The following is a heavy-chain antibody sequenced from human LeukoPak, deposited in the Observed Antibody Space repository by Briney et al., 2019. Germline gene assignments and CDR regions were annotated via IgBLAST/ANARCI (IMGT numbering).Heavy chain of an antibody. V-gene: IGHV1-24*01. CDR1: GYTLTELS. Sequence: ASVKVSCKVSGYTLTELSMHWVRQAPGKGLEWMGGFDPKDGETIYAQKFQGRVTMTEGTSTDTAYMELSSLRSEDTAVYYCATDYYYGMDVWGQGTTVTVSS. CDR2: FDPKDGET. J-gene: IGHJ6*02. CDR3: ATDYYYGMDV.